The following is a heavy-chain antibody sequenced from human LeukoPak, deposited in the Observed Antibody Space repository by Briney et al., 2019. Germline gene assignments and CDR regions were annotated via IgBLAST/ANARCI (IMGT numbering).Heavy chain of an antibody. D-gene: IGHD2-2*01. Sequence: GGSLRLSCAASGFTFGSYGMHWVRQAPGKGLEWVAVISYDGSNKYYADSVKGRFTISRDNSKNTLYLQMNSLRAEDTAVYYCAKDQGYCSSTSCYPGAFDIWGQGTMVTVSS. CDR2: ISYDGSNK. CDR3: AKDQGYCSSTSCYPGAFDI. V-gene: IGHV3-30*18. CDR1: GFTFGSYG. J-gene: IGHJ3*02.